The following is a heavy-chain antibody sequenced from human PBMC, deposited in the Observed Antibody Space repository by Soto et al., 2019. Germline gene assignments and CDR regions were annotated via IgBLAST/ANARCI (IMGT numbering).Heavy chain of an antibody. CDR3: ARGPIGAPGAGWFDP. V-gene: IGHV1-69*02. D-gene: IGHD6-13*01. Sequence: QVQLVQSGAEVKKPGSSVKVSCKASGGTFSSSTISWVRQAPGQGLEWMGRIIPILGLSTYAQNFQGRVTITADKSTSTDYMELSSLRSEDTAVYYCARGPIGAPGAGWFDPWGQGTLVTVSS. CDR2: IIPILGLS. J-gene: IGHJ5*02. CDR1: GGTFSSST.